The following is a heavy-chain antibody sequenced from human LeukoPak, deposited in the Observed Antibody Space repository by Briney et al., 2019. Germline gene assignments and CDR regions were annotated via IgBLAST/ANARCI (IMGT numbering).Heavy chain of an antibody. D-gene: IGHD3-22*01. CDR3: AKDLYYYDSGDYLGAQGIGY. J-gene: IGHJ4*02. Sequence: GGSLRLSCAASAFTFSRYAMSWVRQAPGKGLEWVSAISGSGDSTYYADSVKGRFTISRDNSKNTLYLQMNSLRAEDTAVYYCAKDLYYYDSGDYLGAQGIGYWGQGTLVTVSS. CDR2: ISGSGDST. CDR1: AFTFSRYA. V-gene: IGHV3-23*01.